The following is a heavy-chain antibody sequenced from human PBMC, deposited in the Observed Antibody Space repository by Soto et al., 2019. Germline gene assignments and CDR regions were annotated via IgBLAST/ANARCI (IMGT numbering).Heavy chain of an antibody. J-gene: IGHJ4*02. CDR3: ARRRRRTAGTWGELDY. Sequence: GASVKVSCKASGYTFTDYFMNWMRQAPGQRLGWMGWINAGNGNTKYSQKLQGRVTITRNTSASTAYMELSSLRSEDTAVYYCARRRRRTAGTWGELDYWGQGTLVTVSS. CDR1: GYTFTDYF. CDR2: INAGNGNT. D-gene: IGHD1-1*01. V-gene: IGHV1-3*01.